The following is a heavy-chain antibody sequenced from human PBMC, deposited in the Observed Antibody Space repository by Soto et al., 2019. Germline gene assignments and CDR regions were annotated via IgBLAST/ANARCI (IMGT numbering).Heavy chain of an antibody. Sequence: QVQLVQSGAEVKKPGSSVKVSCKASGGTFSSYTISWVRQAPGQGLEWMGRIIPILGIANYAQKFQGRVTITADKSTSTAYMELGNLRSEDTAVYYCARGPVEMATIVVDYWGQGTLVTVSS. D-gene: IGHD5-12*01. J-gene: IGHJ4*02. CDR2: IIPILGIA. CDR1: GGTFSSYT. CDR3: ARGPVEMATIVVDY. V-gene: IGHV1-69*02.